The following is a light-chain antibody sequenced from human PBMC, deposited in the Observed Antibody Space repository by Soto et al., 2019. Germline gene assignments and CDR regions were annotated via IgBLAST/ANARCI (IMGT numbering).Light chain of an antibody. CDR3: QQYYSTPQT. CDR2: WAS. CDR1: QSVLYSSNNKNY. Sequence: DIVMTQSPDSLAGSPGERATINCKSSQSVLYSSNNKNYLAWYQQKPGQPPKLLIYWASTRESGVPDRFSGSGSGTDFTLTISSLQAEDVAVYYCQQYYSTPQTFGPGTKVDIK. J-gene: IGKJ3*01. V-gene: IGKV4-1*01.